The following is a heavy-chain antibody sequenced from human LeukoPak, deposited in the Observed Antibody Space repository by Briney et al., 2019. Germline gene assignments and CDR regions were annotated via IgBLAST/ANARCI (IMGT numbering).Heavy chain of an antibody. D-gene: IGHD3-16*02. CDR1: GGSFSGYY. Sequence: SETLSLTCAVYGGSFSGYYWSWIRQPPGKGLEWIGEINHSGSTNYNPSLKSRVTISVDTSKNQFSLKLSSVTAADTAVYYCARGADYVWGSYRYLRGGQAFDIWGQGTMVTVSS. V-gene: IGHV4-34*01. CDR3: ARGADYVWGSYRYLRGGQAFDI. J-gene: IGHJ3*02. CDR2: INHSGST.